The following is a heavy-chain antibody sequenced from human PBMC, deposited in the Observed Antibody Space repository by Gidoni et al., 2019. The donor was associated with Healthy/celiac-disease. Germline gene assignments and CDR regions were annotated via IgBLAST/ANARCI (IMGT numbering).Heavy chain of an antibody. D-gene: IGHD4-17*01. CDR2: IWYDGSNK. J-gene: IGHJ5*02. Sequence: QVQLVESGGGVVQPGRSLRLSCAASGFTFSSYGMHWVRQAPGKGLEWVAVIWYDGSNKYYADSVKGRFTISRDNSKNTLYLQMNSLRAEDTAVYYCARMGYGDYYNWFDPWGQGTLVTVSS. CDR1: GFTFSSYG. CDR3: ARMGYGDYYNWFDP. V-gene: IGHV3-33*01.